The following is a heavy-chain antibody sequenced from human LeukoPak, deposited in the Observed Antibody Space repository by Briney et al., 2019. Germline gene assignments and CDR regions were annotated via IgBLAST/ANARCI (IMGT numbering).Heavy chain of an antibody. CDR1: GYTFTGYY. Sequence: SVKVSCKASGYTFTGYYMHWVRQAPGQGLEWMGGIIPIFGTANYAQKFQGRVTITTDESTSTAYMELSSLRSEDTAVYYCASPGLDPLEYWGQGTLVTVSS. D-gene: IGHD1-1*01. V-gene: IGHV1-69*05. J-gene: IGHJ4*02. CDR2: IIPIFGTA. CDR3: ASPGLDPLEY.